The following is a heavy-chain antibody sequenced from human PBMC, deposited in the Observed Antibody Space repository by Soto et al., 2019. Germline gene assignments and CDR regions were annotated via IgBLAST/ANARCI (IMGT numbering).Heavy chain of an antibody. CDR3: ARGTSYYDL. Sequence: GESLKISCKGSGYSVRSYWSGWVRQMPGRGLEWVGIIYPGDSEVRYSPSFRGQVTISADKSINTAYLQWNSLQASDTAIYYCARGTSYYDLWGQGTQVTVSS. V-gene: IGHV5-51*01. CDR1: GYSVRSYW. D-gene: IGHD2-2*01. CDR2: IYPGDSEV. J-gene: IGHJ5*02.